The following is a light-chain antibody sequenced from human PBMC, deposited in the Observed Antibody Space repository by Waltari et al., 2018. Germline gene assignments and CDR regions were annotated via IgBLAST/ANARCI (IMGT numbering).Light chain of an antibody. V-gene: IGLV3-1*01. CDR1: TLGDKY. CDR2: QDN. J-gene: IGLJ3*02. Sequence: SFELLQPPSESVSPGQTASVSCSGETLGDKYVYWYQQKPGQSPMLVMFQDNKRPSGIPERFSGSNSGNTATLTISETQAIDEADYYCQAWDSNVAVFGRGTKVTVL. CDR3: QAWDSNVAV.